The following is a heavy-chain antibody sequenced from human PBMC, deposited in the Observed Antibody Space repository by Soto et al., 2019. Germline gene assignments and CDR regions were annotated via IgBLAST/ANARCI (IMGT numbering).Heavy chain of an antibody. J-gene: IGHJ4*02. Sequence: VQLVESGGGVVQPGRSLRLSCAASGFTFSDYAMHWVRQAPGKGLEWVAVVTHDGRNTHYADSVKGRFTISRYSSKNTVSLVMTSLSSEYTAVYYCAKGGLQGLVTSALNSWCPGALVTVSS. CDR3: AKGGLQGLVTSALNS. CDR1: GFTFSDYA. CDR2: VTHDGRNT. D-gene: IGHD6-19*01. V-gene: IGHV3-30*18.